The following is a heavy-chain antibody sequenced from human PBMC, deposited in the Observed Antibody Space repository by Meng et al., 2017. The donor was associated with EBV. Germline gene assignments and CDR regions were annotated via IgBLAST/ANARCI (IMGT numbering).Heavy chain of an antibody. J-gene: IGHJ4*02. CDR2: LIPMVGAP. D-gene: IGHD3-10*01. V-gene: IGHV1-69*01. CDR1: GGTFRSDA. Sequence: LRCGAEVKQPGSSVKVSCRTSGGTFRSDAVSWVRQAPGQGLEWMGGLIPMVGAPHYAQKFQGRVTIIADESTSTHSMELNSLRSEDTAMYYCASESGRGFTPDYWGQGTLVTVSS. CDR3: ASESGRGFTPDY.